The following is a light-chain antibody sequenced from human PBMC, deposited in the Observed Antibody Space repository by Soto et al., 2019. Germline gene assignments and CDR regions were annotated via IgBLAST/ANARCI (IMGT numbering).Light chain of an antibody. CDR1: QTIINY. J-gene: IGKJ2*01. Sequence: DIQMTQSPSSLSASVGDRVTITCRASQTIINYLNWYQQKPGKAPKLLIYAASSLQSGVPSRFSGSGSGTEFTLTISYLQPDDFATYYCQQYNSTFGQGTKLEIK. V-gene: IGKV1-39*01. CDR3: QQYNST. CDR2: AAS.